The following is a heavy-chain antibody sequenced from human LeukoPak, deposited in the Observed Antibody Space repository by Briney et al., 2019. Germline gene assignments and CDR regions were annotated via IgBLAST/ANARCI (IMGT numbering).Heavy chain of an antibody. J-gene: IGHJ5*02. D-gene: IGHD3-9*01. CDR2: IYYSGST. V-gene: IGHV4-39*07. Sequence: PSETLSLTCTVSGGSISSSSYYWGWIRQPPGKGLEWIGSIYYSGSTYYNPSLKSRVTISVDTSKNQFSLKLSSVTAADTAVYYCARDGYSLKPHFDWLFMGAPNWFDPWGQGTLVTVSS. CDR3: ARDGYSLKPHFDWLFMGAPNWFDP. CDR1: GGSISSSSYY.